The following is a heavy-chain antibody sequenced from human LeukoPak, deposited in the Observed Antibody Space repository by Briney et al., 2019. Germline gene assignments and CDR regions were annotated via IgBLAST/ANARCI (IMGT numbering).Heavy chain of an antibody. CDR1: GGSISSYY. Sequence: SETLSLTCTVSGGSISSYYWSWIRQPPGKGLEWIGYIYYGGSTNYNPSLKSRVTISVDTSKNQFSLKLSSVTAADTAVYYCARGGDGYCSSTSCYHTDYWGQGTLVTVSS. J-gene: IGHJ4*02. V-gene: IGHV4-59*01. CDR2: IYYGGST. D-gene: IGHD2-2*03. CDR3: ARGGDGYCSSTSCYHTDY.